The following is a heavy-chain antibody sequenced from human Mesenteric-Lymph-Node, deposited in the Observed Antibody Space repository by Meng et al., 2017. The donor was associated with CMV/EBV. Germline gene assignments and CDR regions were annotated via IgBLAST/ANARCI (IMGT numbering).Heavy chain of an antibody. Sequence: GESLKISCVGSGFSFSIYSMNWVRQAPGKGLEWVSSISHTGSYIYYADSVKGRFTISRDNAKNSLYLQMNSLRAEDTAVYYCTRDGDRFLTTEYYFDYWGQGTLVTVSS. CDR2: ISHTGSYI. CDR3: TRDGDRFLTTEYYFDY. D-gene: IGHD4-11*01. V-gene: IGHV3-21*01. J-gene: IGHJ4*02. CDR1: GFSFSIYS.